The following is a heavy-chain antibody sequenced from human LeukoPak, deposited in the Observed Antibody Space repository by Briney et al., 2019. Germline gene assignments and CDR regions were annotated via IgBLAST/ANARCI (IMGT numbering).Heavy chain of an antibody. CDR3: ARNPSGAGWFDY. CDR2: INPSGGST. CDR1: GYTFTSYY. J-gene: IGHJ5*01. V-gene: IGHV1-46*01. D-gene: IGHD2-15*01. Sequence: ASVKVSCKASGYTFTSYYMHWVRQAPGQGLEWMGIINPSGGSTSYAQKFQGRVTMTRDMSTSTVYMELSSLRSEDTAVYYCARNPSGAGWFDYWGQGTLVTVSS.